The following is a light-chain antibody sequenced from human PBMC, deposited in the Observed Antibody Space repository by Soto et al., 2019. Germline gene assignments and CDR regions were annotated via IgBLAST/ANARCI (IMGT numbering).Light chain of an antibody. Sequence: EIVLTQSPATLSLSPGERATLSCRASQSVSSYLAWYQQKPGQAPRLLIYDASNRYTGIPARFSGSGSGTDFTLTISSLEPEDFAVYYCQQRSNWPTWTFGQGTKVEIK. CDR3: QQRSNWPTWT. J-gene: IGKJ1*01. CDR1: QSVSSY. CDR2: DAS. V-gene: IGKV3-11*01.